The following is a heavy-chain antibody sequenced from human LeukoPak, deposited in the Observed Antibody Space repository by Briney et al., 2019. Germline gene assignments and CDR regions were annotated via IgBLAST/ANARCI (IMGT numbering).Heavy chain of an antibody. J-gene: IGHJ4*02. CDR2: INSDGSST. CDR1: GFTFSSYW. CDR3: ARGPSVGSGWSPDY. V-gene: IGHV3-74*01. D-gene: IGHD6-19*01. Sequence: GGSLRLSCAASGFTFSSYWMHWVRQAPGKGLVWVSRINSDGSSTSYADSVKGRFTISRDNAKNSLFLQMHSLRAEDTAVYYCARGPSVGSGWSPDYWGQGTLVTVSS.